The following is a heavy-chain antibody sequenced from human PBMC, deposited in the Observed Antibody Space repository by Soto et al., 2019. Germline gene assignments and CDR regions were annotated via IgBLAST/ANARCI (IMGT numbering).Heavy chain of an antibody. CDR2: ISTTDGYI. D-gene: IGHD6-19*01. CDR3: VKDGYMRSDWYGQLDY. Sequence: PGGSLRLSCAASGFTFSDHYMTWIRQAPGKGLEWVSSISTTDGYINYAGSVNGRSAISRVYANKSLYLQMSSQRAEDTALYYCVKDGYMRSDWYGQLDYWGQGALVTVSS. J-gene: IGHJ4*02. V-gene: IGHV3-11*06. CDR1: GFTFSDHY.